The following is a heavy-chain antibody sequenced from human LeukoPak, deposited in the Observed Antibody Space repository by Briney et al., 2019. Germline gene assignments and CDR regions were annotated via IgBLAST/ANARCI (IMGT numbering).Heavy chain of an antibody. CDR2: ISASNGNT. J-gene: IGHJ4*02. CDR3: ARDHSNWNYAPDF. CDR1: GYTFTRYG. V-gene: IGHV1-18*01. Sequence: ASVKVSCKASGYTFTRYGVSWVRQAPGQGLQWLGWISASNGNTNYAQKFRGRVTMSTDTTSNTVYMDVRSLTSDDTAVYYCARDHSNWNYAPDFWGQGTLVIVSS. D-gene: IGHD1-7*01.